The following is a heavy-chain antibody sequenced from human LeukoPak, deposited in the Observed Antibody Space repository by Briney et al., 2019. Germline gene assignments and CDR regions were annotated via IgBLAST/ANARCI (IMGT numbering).Heavy chain of an antibody. Sequence: ASVKVSCKASGYTFTSYYMHWVRQAPGQGLEWMGIINPSGGSTSYAQKFQGRVTMTRDTSTSTVYMELSSLRSEDTAVYYCARDMSSGVVAATTLFGFWGQGTLVTVSS. J-gene: IGHJ4*02. V-gene: IGHV1-46*01. CDR3: ARDMSSGVVAATTLFGF. CDR1: GYTFTSYY. D-gene: IGHD2-15*01. CDR2: INPSGGST.